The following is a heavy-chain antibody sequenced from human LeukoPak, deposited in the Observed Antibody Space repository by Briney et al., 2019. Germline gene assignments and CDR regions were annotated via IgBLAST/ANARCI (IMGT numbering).Heavy chain of an antibody. CDR3: ARGGSVVYGSGSYIMPHFDY. D-gene: IGHD3-10*01. V-gene: IGHV1-18*01. J-gene: IGHJ4*02. CDR2: ISAYNGNT. Sequence: ASVKVSCKASGYTFTSYGISWVREAPGQGLEWMGWISAYNGNTNYAQKLQGRVTMTTDTSTSTAYMELRSLRSDDTAVYYCARGGSVVYGSGSYIMPHFDYWGQGTLVTVSS. CDR1: GYTFTSYG.